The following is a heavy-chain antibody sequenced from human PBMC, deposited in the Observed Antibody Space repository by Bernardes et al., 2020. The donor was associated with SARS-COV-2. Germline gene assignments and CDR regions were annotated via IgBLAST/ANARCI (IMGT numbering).Heavy chain of an antibody. CDR2: IYSSASS. D-gene: IGHD2-21*02. V-gene: IGHV4-39*01. Sequence: SETLSLTCTVSGGSISSSSSYWGWIRQSPGKGLEWIGSIYSSASSYYNPSLQSRARASVDTSKNQFSLRLSFVTAADTAVYYCAGSSCGIDCYIGWLRSWDYGMEVWGQGTTVTDSS. J-gene: IGHJ6*02. CDR1: GGSISSSSSY. CDR3: AGSSCGIDCYIGWLRSWDYGMEV.